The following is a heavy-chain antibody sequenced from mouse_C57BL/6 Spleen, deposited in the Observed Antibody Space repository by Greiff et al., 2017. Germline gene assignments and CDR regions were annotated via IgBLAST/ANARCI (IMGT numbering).Heavy chain of an antibody. D-gene: IGHD4-1*01. CDR1: GYSITSGYY. Sequence: EVQLQESGPGLVKPSQSLSLTCSFTGYSITSGYYWNWLRQFPGNKLEWMGYISYDGSNNSHPSLKNRISITRDTSKNQFFLKLNSVTTEDTATYYCAMNWAWFAYWGQGTLVTVSA. J-gene: IGHJ3*01. CDR3: AMNWAWFAY. V-gene: IGHV3-6*01. CDR2: ISYDGSN.